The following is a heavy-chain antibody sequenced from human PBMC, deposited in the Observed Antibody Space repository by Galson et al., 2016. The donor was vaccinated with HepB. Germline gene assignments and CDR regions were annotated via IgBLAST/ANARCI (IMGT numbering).Heavy chain of an antibody. CDR2: VSYDGSII. CDR1: GFTFSGYA. V-gene: IGHV3-30*04. CDR3: VRDLDDYIWGTYRTLDY. J-gene: IGHJ4*02. D-gene: IGHD3-16*01. Sequence: SLRLSCAASGFTFSGYAMHWVRQAPGKGLEWVAVVSYDGSIISYADSGKGRFTISRHNSKNTLYLQMNSLRAEDTALYYCVRDLDDYIWGTYRTLDYWGQGTLVTVSS.